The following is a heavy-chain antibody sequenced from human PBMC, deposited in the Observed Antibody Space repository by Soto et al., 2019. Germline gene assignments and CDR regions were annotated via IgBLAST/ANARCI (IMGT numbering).Heavy chain of an antibody. CDR3: ARVSLDSSREIDY. CDR1: GFTVSSNY. CDR2: IYSSGST. D-gene: IGHD6-13*01. V-gene: IGHV3-53*04. Sequence: GGSLRLYCAASGFTVSSNYMSWVRQAPGKGLEWVSVIYSSGSTYYADSVNGRFISSIHNSKNTLYLQMNSRIAEDKAVYDCARVSLDSSREIDYWGQGTLVTVSS. J-gene: IGHJ4*02.